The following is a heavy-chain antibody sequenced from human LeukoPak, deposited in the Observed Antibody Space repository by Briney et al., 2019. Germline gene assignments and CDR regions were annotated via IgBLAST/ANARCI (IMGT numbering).Heavy chain of an antibody. CDR3: ASGYGGGACQLGGVDM. J-gene: IGHJ3*02. D-gene: IGHD2-21*02. CDR1: GFTFSSYG. V-gene: IGHV3-30*02. Sequence: QAGGSLRLSCAASGFTFSSYGMHWVRQAPGKGLEWVAFIRYDGSNKYYADSVKGRFTISRDNSKNTLYLQMNSLRAEDTAVYYCASGYGGGACQLGGVDMWGQGTMVTVSS. CDR2: IRYDGSNK.